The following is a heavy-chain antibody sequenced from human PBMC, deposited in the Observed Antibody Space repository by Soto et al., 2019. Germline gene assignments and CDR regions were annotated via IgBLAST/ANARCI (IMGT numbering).Heavy chain of an antibody. V-gene: IGHV3-23*01. D-gene: IGHD3-3*01. Sequence: HPVDSLSLSCEASGFTFENYAMNWVRRAPGEGLEWVSSISNIGGQTYYADSVKGRFTISRDMSKKTVHLRMNNLRADDTGVYYCAQERWGWGYRIFGVVISSDHWEQG. CDR3: AQERWGWGYRIFGVVISSDH. CDR2: ISNIGGQT. J-gene: IGHJ1*01. CDR1: GFTFENYA.